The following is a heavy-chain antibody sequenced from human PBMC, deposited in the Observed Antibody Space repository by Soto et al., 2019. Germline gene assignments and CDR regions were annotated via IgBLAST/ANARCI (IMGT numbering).Heavy chain of an antibody. V-gene: IGHV3-30-3*01. J-gene: IGHJ6*02. CDR1: GFTFSSYA. Sequence: QVQLVESGGGVVQPGRSLRLSCAASGFTFSSYAMHWVRQAPGKGLEWVAVISYDGSNKYYADSVKGRFTISRDNSKNTLYLQMNSLRAEDTAVYYCARGHYYYYYGMDVWGQGTTVTVSS. CDR2: ISYDGSNK. CDR3: ARGHYYYYYGMDV.